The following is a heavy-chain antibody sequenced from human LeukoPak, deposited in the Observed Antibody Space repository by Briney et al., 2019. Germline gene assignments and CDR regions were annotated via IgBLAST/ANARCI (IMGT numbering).Heavy chain of an antibody. J-gene: IGHJ4*02. CDR3: ARDIRGYSGYESIDY. CDR2: IPYDGSNR. CDR1: GFTFSSYA. D-gene: IGHD5-12*01. V-gene: IGHV3-30*04. Sequence: PGGSLRPSCAASGFTFSSYAIHWVRQAPGKGPVRGAVIPYDGSNRNYADSVKGRFTISRANSKNTLYLHMDSPRDEDTAVYYCARDIRGYSGYESIDYWGQGTLVTVSS.